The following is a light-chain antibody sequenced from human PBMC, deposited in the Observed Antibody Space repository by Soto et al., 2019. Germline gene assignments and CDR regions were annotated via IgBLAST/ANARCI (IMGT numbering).Light chain of an antibody. CDR3: QQYNTYS. CDR2: DAS. Sequence: DIQMTQSPSSLSASVGDRITITCQASQDIGNYVNWYQQKPGKAPKLMIYDASALESGVPSRFSGSGSGTEFTLTISNLQPDDFATYYCQQYNTYSFGQGTKLEIK. V-gene: IGKV1-33*01. J-gene: IGKJ2*01. CDR1: QDIGNY.